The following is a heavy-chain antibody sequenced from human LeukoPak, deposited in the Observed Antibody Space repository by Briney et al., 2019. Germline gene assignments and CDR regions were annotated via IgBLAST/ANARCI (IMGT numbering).Heavy chain of an antibody. CDR1: GGSFSGYY. CDR2: INHSGST. Sequence: SETLSLTCAVYGGSFSGYYWSWIRQPPGKGLEWIGEINHSGSTNYNPSLKSRVTISVDTSKNQFSLKLSSVTAADTAVYYCARLRPGRLLRHYFDYWGQGTLVTVSS. CDR3: ARLRPGRLLRHYFDY. J-gene: IGHJ4*02. D-gene: IGHD3-22*01. V-gene: IGHV4-34*01.